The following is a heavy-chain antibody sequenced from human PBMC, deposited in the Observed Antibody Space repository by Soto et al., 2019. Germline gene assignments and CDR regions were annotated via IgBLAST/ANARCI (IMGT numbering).Heavy chain of an antibody. V-gene: IGHV1-46*01. CDR1: GYTFASYY. D-gene: IGHD3-22*01. CDR2: INPSGGST. J-gene: IGHJ3*02. CDR3: AREGGDDSSGLDAFDI. Sequence: ASVKVSCKASGYTFASYYMHWVRQAPGQGLEWMGIINPSGGSTSYAQKFQGRVTMTRDTSTSTVYMELSSLRSEDTAVYYCAREGGDDSSGLDAFDIWGQGTMGTVSS.